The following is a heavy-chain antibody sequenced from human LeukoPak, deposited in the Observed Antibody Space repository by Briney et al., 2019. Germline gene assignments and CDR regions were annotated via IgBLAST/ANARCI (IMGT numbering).Heavy chain of an antibody. Sequence: SETLSLTCTVSGYSISSGYYWGWIRPPPGKGLEWIGSIYHSGSTYYNPSLKSRVTISVDTSKNQFSLKLSSVTAADTAVYYCARDLRFDWYVQPDYWGQGTLVTVSS. D-gene: IGHD3-9*01. J-gene: IGHJ4*02. CDR2: IYHSGST. CDR3: ARDLRFDWYVQPDY. CDR1: GYSISSGYY. V-gene: IGHV4-38-2*02.